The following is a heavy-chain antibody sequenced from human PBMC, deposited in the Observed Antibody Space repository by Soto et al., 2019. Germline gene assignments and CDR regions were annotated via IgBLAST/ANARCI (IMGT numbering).Heavy chain of an antibody. V-gene: IGHV3-23*01. CDR1: GFTVSSDA. D-gene: IGHD3-22*01. J-gene: IGHJ4*02. Sequence: EVPLLESGGGLVQPGGSLRLSWAASGFTVSSDAMSWVRQAPGKGLEWVSAISGRGGSTYYADSVKGRFTISRDNTKNTLYLQMNRLRAEDTAVYYCAKDKRTRYYDRSGYYGYWCQGTLVTVSS. CDR3: AKDKRTRYYDRSGYYGY. CDR2: ISGRGGST.